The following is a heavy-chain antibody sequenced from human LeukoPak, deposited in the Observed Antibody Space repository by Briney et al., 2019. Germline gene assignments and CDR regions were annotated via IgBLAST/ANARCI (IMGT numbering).Heavy chain of an antibody. Sequence: GGSLRLSCAASGFTFSSYAMSWVRQAPGMGLEWLSYISSSGTTTYYADSVKGRFTISRDNAKNSLYLQVNSLRVEDTAVYYCARARVIPSRNGMDVWGQGTTVTVSS. CDR1: GFTFSSYA. CDR2: ISSSGTTT. V-gene: IGHV3-48*04. CDR3: ARARVIPSRNGMDV. D-gene: IGHD2/OR15-2a*01. J-gene: IGHJ6*02.